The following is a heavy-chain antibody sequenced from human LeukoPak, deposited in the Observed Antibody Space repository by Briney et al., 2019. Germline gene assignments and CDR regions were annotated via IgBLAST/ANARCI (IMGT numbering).Heavy chain of an antibody. CDR3: ARGVASSSWGI. CDR2: INHSGST. D-gene: IGHD6-13*01. V-gene: IGHV4-34*01. CDR1: GASFSGYY. J-gene: IGHJ4*02. Sequence: KTSETLSLTCAVYGASFSGYYWSWIRQPPGKGLEWIGEINHSGSTNYNPSLKSRVTISVDTSKNQLSLKLSSVTAADTAVYYCARGVASSSWGIWGQGTLVTVSS.